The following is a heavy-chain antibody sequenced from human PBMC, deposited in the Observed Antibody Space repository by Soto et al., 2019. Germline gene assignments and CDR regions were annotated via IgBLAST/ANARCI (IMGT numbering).Heavy chain of an antibody. D-gene: IGHD3-3*01. Sequence: ASVKVSCKASGYTFTSYYMHWVRQAPGQGLEWMGIINPSGGSTSYAQKFQGRVTMTRDTSTSTVYMELSSLRSEDTAVYYCARDRSYDFWGGSIYVFDIWGQGTMVTVSS. J-gene: IGHJ3*02. CDR1: GYTFTSYY. V-gene: IGHV1-46*03. CDR2: INPSGGST. CDR3: ARDRSYDFWGGSIYVFDI.